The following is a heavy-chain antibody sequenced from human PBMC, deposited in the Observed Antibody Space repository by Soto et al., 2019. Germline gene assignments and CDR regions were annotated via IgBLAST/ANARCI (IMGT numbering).Heavy chain of an antibody. CDR3: ARGFGRGGYSYGEPYYYYGMDV. CDR2: KWYDGSNK. Sequence: GGSLRLSCAASGFTFSSYGMHWVRQAPGKGLEWVAVKWYDGSNKYYADSVKGRFTISRDNSKNTLCLQMNSLRAEDTAVYYCARGFGRGGYSYGEPYYYYGMDVWGQGTTVTVSS. CDR1: GFTFSSYG. J-gene: IGHJ6*02. V-gene: IGHV3-33*01. D-gene: IGHD5-18*01.